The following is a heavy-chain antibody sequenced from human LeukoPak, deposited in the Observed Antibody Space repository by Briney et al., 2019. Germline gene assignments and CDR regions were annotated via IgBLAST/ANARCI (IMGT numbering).Heavy chain of an antibody. CDR2: ISSSSSTI. CDR1: GFTFSSYS. J-gene: IGHJ4*02. V-gene: IGHV3-48*04. Sequence: GGSLRLSCAASGFTFSSYSMNWVRQAPGKGLEWVSYISSSSSTIYYADSVKGRFTISRDNAKNSLYLQMNSLRAEDTAVYYCARAPMVRGATDYYFDYWGQGTLVTVSS. D-gene: IGHD3-10*01. CDR3: ARAPMVRGATDYYFDY.